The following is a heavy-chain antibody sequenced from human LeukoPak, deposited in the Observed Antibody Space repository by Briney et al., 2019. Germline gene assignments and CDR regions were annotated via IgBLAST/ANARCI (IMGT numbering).Heavy chain of an antibody. V-gene: IGHV5-51*01. D-gene: IGHD4-17*01. Sequence: GESLKISCKGSGYSFTSYWIGWVRQMPGKGLEWMGIIYPGDSDTRYSPSFQGQVTISADKSISTAYLQWSSLKAPDTAMYHCARRPVTTGPRYYYYGMAVWGQGTTVTVSS. J-gene: IGHJ6*02. CDR1: GYSFTSYW. CDR2: IYPGDSDT. CDR3: ARRPVTTGPRYYYYGMAV.